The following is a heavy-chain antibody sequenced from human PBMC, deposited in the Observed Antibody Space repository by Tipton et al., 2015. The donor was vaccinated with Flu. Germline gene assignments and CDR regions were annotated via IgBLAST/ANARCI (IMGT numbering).Heavy chain of an antibody. J-gene: IGHJ4*02. CDR3: ARFSVRGESDY. Sequence: TLSLTCTVSGGSINSYYWSWIRQPAGKGLEWIGRIYSSGSTNYNPSLKSRVTMLVDTSKNQFSLKMSSVTAADTAVYSCARFSVRGESDYWGQGTLVTVSS. V-gene: IGHV4-4*07. CDR1: GGSINSYY. D-gene: IGHD3-10*01. CDR2: IYSSGST.